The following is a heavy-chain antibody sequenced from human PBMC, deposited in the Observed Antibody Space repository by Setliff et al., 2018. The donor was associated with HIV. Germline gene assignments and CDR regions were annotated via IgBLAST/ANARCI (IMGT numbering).Heavy chain of an antibody. Sequence: QPGGSLRLSCAASGFTFSSYEMNWVRQAPGKGLEWISYISSSGNTMYYADSVKGRFTISRDNANNSLYLQMNSLRAEDTAVYYCARGVYNFWSAILDSRGAFDIWGQGTMVTVSS. V-gene: IGHV3-48*03. CDR1: GFTFSSYE. D-gene: IGHD3-3*01. CDR2: ISSSGNTM. J-gene: IGHJ3*02. CDR3: ARGVYNFWSAILDSRGAFDI.